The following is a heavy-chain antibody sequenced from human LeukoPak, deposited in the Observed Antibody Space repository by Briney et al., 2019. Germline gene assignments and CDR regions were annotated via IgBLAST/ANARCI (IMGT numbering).Heavy chain of an antibody. CDR3: ARDGYGSGTYFDY. V-gene: IGHV1-69*01. CDR2: IIPIFGKA. Sequence: SVKVSCKASGCIFSSYAISWVRQAAGHGLEWMGGIIPIFGKANYAQKFQGRVTITADESTSTAYMELSSLRSEDTAVYYCARDGYGSGTYFDYWGQGTLVTVSS. D-gene: IGHD3-10*01. J-gene: IGHJ4*02. CDR1: GCIFSSYA.